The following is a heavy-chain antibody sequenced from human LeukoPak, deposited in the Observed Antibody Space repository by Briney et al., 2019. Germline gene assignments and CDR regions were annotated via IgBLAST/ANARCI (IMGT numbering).Heavy chain of an antibody. V-gene: IGHV3-21*01. D-gene: IGHD1-1*01. J-gene: IGHJ4*02. CDR3: AGSLTTLTYEGY. CDR1: GFTFSSYV. CDR2: INSGSTYT. Sequence: PGGSLRLSCAASGFTFSSYVMNWVRQAPGKGLEWVSSINSGSTYTYYTESVKGRFTVSRDNAKNSLFLQMNSLRAEDTAIYYCAGSLTTLTYEGYWGQGTLVTVSS.